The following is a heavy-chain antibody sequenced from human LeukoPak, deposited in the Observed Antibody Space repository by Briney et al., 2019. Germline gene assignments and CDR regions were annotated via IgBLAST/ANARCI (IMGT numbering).Heavy chain of an antibody. CDR2: IKSESDGGTI. CDR3: TTDQSGGWFFFDH. V-gene: IGHV3-15*01. J-gene: IGHJ4*02. D-gene: IGHD6-19*01. CDR1: GFTFSNTW. Sequence: AGSLRLSCVASGFTFSNTWMSWLRQVPGKGLEWIGRIKSESDGGTIDYAAPVKGRFTISRDDSKNTLYLQMNIMETEDSAVYYCTTDQSGGWFFFDHWGQGALVSVSS.